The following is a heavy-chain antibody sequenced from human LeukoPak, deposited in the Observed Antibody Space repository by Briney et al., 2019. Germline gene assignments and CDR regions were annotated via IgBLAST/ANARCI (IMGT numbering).Heavy chain of an antibody. CDR3: ARGGVGTDEGSWYGY. CDR2: INHSGST. V-gene: IGHV4-34*01. Sequence: PSETLSLTCAVYGGSFSGYYWSWIRQPPGKGLEWIGEINHSGSTNYNPSLKSRVTISVDTSKNQFSLKLSSVTAADTAVYYCARGGVGTDEGSWYGYWGQGTLVTVSS. J-gene: IGHJ4*02. CDR1: GGSFSGYY. D-gene: IGHD6-13*01.